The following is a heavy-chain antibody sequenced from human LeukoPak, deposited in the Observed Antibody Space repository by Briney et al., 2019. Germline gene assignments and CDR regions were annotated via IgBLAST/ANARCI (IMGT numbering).Heavy chain of an antibody. CDR3: ANSYSSSSGPLDAFDI. J-gene: IGHJ3*02. Sequence: GGSLRLSCAASGFTFSSYSMNWVRQAPGKGLEWVSAISGSGGSTYYADSVKGRFTISRDNSKNTLYLQMNSLRAEDTAVYYCANSYSSSSGPLDAFDIWGQGTMVTVSS. D-gene: IGHD6-6*01. CDR2: ISGSGGST. CDR1: GFTFSSYS. V-gene: IGHV3-23*01.